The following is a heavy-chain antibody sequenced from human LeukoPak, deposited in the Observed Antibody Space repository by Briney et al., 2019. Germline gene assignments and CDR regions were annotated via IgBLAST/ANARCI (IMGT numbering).Heavy chain of an antibody. J-gene: IGHJ4*02. Sequence: GGSLRLSCAASGFTFSSYSMNWVRQAPGKGLEWVSSISSSSSYMYYADSVKGRFTISRDNAKNSLYLQMNSLRAEDTAVYYCARVGYSYGYGCLDYWGQGTLVTVSS. CDR2: ISSSSSYM. V-gene: IGHV3-21*01. CDR1: GFTFSSYS. CDR3: ARVGYSYGYGCLDY. D-gene: IGHD5-18*01.